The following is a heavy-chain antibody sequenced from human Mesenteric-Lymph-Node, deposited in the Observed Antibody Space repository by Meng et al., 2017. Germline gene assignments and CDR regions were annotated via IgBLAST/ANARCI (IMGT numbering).Heavy chain of an antibody. D-gene: IGHD3-22*01. CDR1: GGSISSGDYY. Sequence: QVQVPEAGPGLGKPSQTLSLTCTVSGGSISSGDYYWSWIRQPPGKGLEWIGYISYSGSTYYNPSLKSRVTISVDTSKNQFSLKLSSVTAADTAVYYCARTHFYDSSNYGFDYWGQGTLVTVSS. V-gene: IGHV4-30-4*01. CDR3: ARTHFYDSSNYGFDY. CDR2: ISYSGST. J-gene: IGHJ4*02.